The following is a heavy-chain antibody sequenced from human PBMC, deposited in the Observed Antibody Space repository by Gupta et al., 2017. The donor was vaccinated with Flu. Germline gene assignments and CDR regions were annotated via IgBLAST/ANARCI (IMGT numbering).Heavy chain of an antibody. CDR3: ARKNRDMDPSDYYYYMDV. J-gene: IGHJ6*03. D-gene: IGHD5-18*01. V-gene: IGHV3-21*01. CDR2: ISSSSNYI. Sequence: FSASSMNWVRQAPGKGLEWVSSISSSSNYIYYGDSVKGRFTISRDNAKNSLYLQMNNLRAEDTAVYYCARKNRDMDPSDYYYYMDVWGKGTTVTVSS. CDR1: FSASS.